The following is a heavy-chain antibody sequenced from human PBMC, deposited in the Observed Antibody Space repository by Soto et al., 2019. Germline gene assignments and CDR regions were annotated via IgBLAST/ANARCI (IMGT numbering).Heavy chain of an antibody. V-gene: IGHV4-34*01. D-gene: IGHD3-10*01. CDR1: GGSFSGYY. CDR3: ARGTLVRGVIKRAYYYYGMDV. CDR2: INHSGST. J-gene: IGHJ6*02. Sequence: SETLSLTCAVYGGSFSGYYWSWIRQPPGKGLEWIGEINHSGSTNYNPSLKSRVTISVDTSMNQFSLKLSSVTAADTAVYYCARGTLVRGVIKRAYYYYGMDVWGQGTTVT.